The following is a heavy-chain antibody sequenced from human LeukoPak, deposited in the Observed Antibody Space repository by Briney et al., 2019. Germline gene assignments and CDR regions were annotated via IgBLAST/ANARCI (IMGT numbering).Heavy chain of an antibody. Sequence: EGSLRLSGAASGFTFSSDGVHWVRQAPAKGQGGVAVIWYDGSNKYYAECVKGRFTISRDNSKNTLYLQMNSLRAEDTAVYYCAGSKDSFDYWGQGTLVTVSS. CDR1: GFTFSSDG. CDR3: AGSKDSFDY. V-gene: IGHV3-33*01. CDR2: IWYDGSNK. J-gene: IGHJ4*02.